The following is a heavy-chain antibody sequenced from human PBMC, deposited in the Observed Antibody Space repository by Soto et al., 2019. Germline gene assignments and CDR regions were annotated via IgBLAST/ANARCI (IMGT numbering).Heavy chain of an antibody. J-gene: IGHJ4*02. D-gene: IGHD1-26*01. CDR2: IYYSGST. CDR3: ARRWGAAVDY. V-gene: IGHV4-61*08. Sequence: SETLSLTCSVSGGSIRSGGYYWSWIRQHPGKGLEWIGYIYYSGSTNYNPSLKSRVTISVDTSKNQFSLKLSSVTAADTAVYYCARRWGAAVDYWGQGTLVTVSS. CDR1: GGSIRSGGYY.